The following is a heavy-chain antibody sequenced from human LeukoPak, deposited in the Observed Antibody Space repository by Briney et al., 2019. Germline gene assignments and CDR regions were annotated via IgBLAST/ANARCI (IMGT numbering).Heavy chain of an antibody. CDR1: GFTFSSYS. V-gene: IGHV3-21*01. D-gene: IGHD1-26*01. Sequence: GGSLRLSCAASGFTFSSYSMNWVRQAPGKGLEWVSSISSSSSYIYYADSVKGRFTISRDNAKNSLYLQMDSLGPEDTAVYYCARDPYSGNYGNDYYYYMDVWGKGTTVIISS. J-gene: IGHJ6*03. CDR2: ISSSSSYI. CDR3: ARDPYSGNYGNDYYYYMDV.